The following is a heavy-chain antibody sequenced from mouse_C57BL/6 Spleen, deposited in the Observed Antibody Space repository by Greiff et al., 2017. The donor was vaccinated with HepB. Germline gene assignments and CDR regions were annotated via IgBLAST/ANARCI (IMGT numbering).Heavy chain of an antibody. D-gene: IGHD4-1*01. Sequence: QVQLQQSGAELVRPGTSVKVSCKASGYAFTNYLIEWVKQRPGQGLEWIGVINPGSGGTNYNEKFKGKATLTADKSSSTAYMQLSSLTSEDSAVYFCARYPSGTEAMDYWGQGTSVTVSS. CDR3: ARYPSGTEAMDY. V-gene: IGHV1-54*01. CDR1: GYAFTNYL. J-gene: IGHJ4*01. CDR2: INPGSGGT.